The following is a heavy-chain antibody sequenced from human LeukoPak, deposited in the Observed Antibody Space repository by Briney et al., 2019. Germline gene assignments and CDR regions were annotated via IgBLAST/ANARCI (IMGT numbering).Heavy chain of an antibody. CDR2: ISGSGGST. D-gene: IGHD3-10*01. CDR1: GFTFSSYA. J-gene: IGHJ4*02. CDR3: AKDPLWFGELFRPSYFDY. V-gene: IGHV3-23*01. Sequence: GGSLRLSCAASGFTFSSYAMSWVRQAPGKGLEWVSAISGSGGSTYYADSAKGRFTISRDNSKNTLYLQMNSLRAEDTAVYYCAKDPLWFGELFRPSYFDYWGQGTLVTVSS.